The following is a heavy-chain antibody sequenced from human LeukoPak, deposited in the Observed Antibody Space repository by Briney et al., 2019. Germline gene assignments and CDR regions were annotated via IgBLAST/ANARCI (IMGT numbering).Heavy chain of an antibody. D-gene: IGHD3-22*01. J-gene: IGHJ4*02. V-gene: IGHV1-18*01. Sequence: GASVKVSCKASGYTFTSYGISWVRQAPGQGLEWMGWISAYNGNTNYAQKLQGRVTMTTDTSTSTAYMELRGLRSDDTAVYYCARVVHYYDSSGPYYFDYWGQGTLVTVSS. CDR2: ISAYNGNT. CDR3: ARVVHYYDSSGPYYFDY. CDR1: GYTFTSYG.